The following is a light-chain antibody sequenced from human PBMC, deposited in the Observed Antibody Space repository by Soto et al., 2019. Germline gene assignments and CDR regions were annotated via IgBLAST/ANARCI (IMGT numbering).Light chain of an antibody. CDR1: KTITNS. V-gene: IGKV1-39*01. CDR3: QQAYSAPRT. Sequence: DIQMPQPPSSRPAPVGDRVTITCRAIKTITNSGPWYQQQPGKAPILLNLAASRVQKGISSRSSGSGSGTDFTLTINNVQPEDFASYFCQQAYSAPRTFGQGTRLEI. CDR2: AAS. J-gene: IGKJ2*01.